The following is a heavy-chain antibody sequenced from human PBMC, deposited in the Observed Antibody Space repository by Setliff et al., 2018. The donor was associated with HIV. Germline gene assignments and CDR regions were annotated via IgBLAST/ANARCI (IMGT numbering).Heavy chain of an antibody. D-gene: IGHD5-12*01. Sequence: GSLRLFCTASGFTFGDFAVTWIRQPPGKGLEWIGEINHSGSTNYNPSLKSRVTIFVDTSKTQFSLKLTSVTAADAAVYYCARAKDGYNRRHYFYFMDVWGKGTTVTVSS. J-gene: IGHJ6*03. CDR1: GFTFGDFA. CDR2: INHSGST. CDR3: ARAKDGYNRRHYFYFMDV. V-gene: IGHV4-34*01.